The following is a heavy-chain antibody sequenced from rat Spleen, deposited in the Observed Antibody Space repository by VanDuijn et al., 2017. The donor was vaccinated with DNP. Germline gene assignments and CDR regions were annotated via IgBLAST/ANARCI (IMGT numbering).Heavy chain of an antibody. V-gene: IGHV5-25*01. D-gene: IGHD3-1*01. CDR3: STRRDGPLYWYFDF. CDR2: ISTSGGST. Sequence: EVQLVESGGGLVQPGRSMKLSCAASGFTFSNSDMAWVRQAPTKGLEWVASISTSGGSTYYRDSVKGRFTISRDDAKSTLCLQMDSLRSEDTATYYCSTRRDGPLYWYFDFWGPGTMVTVSS. J-gene: IGHJ1*01. CDR1: GFTFSNSD.